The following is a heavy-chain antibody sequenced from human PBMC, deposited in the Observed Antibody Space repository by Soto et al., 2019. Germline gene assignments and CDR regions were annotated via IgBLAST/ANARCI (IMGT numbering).Heavy chain of an antibody. D-gene: IGHD1-1*01. CDR3: ARGRKNSLVKLIKRGRYFRP. V-gene: IGHV4-34*01. J-gene: IGHJ1*01. CDR1: GGSIRGYY. CDR2: INHSGGT. Sequence: NPSETLSLTCALYGGSIRGYYWSWIRQPPGKGLEWIGEINHSGGTNYNPSLKSRVSLSVDTSKNRFSLRLSAVTAADTAVYYCARGRKNSLVKLIKRGRYFRPWGPGTLVTVFS.